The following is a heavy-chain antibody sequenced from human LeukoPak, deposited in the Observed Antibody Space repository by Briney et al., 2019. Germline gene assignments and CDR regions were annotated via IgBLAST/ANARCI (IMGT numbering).Heavy chain of an antibody. CDR2: IYINAGTT. D-gene: IGHD5-24*01. J-gene: IGHJ4*02. CDR3: ARDGSNFYFDY. V-gene: IGHV3-66*01. CDR1: GFIVSSNH. Sequence: GGSLRLSCAASGFIVSSNHMNWVRQTPGKGLEWVSIIYINAGTTHYADSVKGRFIISRDNSENTVYLQMNNLRADDSAVYYRARDGSNFYFDYWGQGALVTVSS.